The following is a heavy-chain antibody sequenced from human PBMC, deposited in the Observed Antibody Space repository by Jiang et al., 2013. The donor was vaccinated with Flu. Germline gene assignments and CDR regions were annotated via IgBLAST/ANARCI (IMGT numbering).Heavy chain of an antibody. V-gene: IGHV4-31*03. CDR1: GDSGSSGNHS. Sequence: GLVKPSQTLSLTCTVSGDSGSSGNHSWSWIRQHPGKGLEWLGFIDYSGSSFYSPSLKRRLSISADTSRRHFSLKLTSVTAADTAVYYCARGTQGVGVVINWGQGTLVTVSS. CDR3: ARGTQGVGVVIN. D-gene: IGHD3-3*01. J-gene: IGHJ4*02. CDR2: IDYSGSS.